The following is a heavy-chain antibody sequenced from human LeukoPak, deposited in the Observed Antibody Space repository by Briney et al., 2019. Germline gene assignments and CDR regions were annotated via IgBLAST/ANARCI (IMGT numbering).Heavy chain of an antibody. V-gene: IGHV3-30-3*01. CDR2: ISYDGSNK. CDR1: GFTFSSYA. Sequence: GGSLRLSCAASGFTFSSYAMHWVRQAPGKGLEWVAVISYDGSNKYYADSAKGRFTISRDNSKNTLYLQMNSLRAEDTAVYYCARRRADGYNYSGYFDYWGQGTLVTVSS. CDR3: ARRRADGYNYSGYFDY. J-gene: IGHJ4*02. D-gene: IGHD5-24*01.